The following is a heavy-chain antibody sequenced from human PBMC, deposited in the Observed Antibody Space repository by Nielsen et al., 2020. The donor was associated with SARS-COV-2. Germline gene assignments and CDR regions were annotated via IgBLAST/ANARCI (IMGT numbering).Heavy chain of an antibody. D-gene: IGHD6-19*01. CDR2: IKQVGSEK. J-gene: IGHJ6*02. Sequence: GESLKISCAASGFTFSSYWMSWVRQAPGKGLEWVANIKQVGSEKYYVDSVKGRFTISRDNAKNSLYLQMNSLRAEDTAVYYCARGGEYSSGWFTSYYGMDVWGQGTTVSVSS. V-gene: IGHV3-7*03. CDR3: ARGGEYSSGWFTSYYGMDV. CDR1: GFTFSSYW.